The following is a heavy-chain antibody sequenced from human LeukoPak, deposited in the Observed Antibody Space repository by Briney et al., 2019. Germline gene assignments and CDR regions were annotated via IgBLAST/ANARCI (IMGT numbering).Heavy chain of an antibody. J-gene: IGHJ6*02. Sequence: GGSLRLSCAASGFTFDDYAMHWVRQAPGKGLEWVSLISWDGGSTYYADSVKGRFTISRDNSKNSLYLQMNSLRAEDTALYYCAKEHSSSRGYYYYGMDVWGQGTTVTVSS. CDR2: ISWDGGST. CDR3: AKEHSSSRGYYYYGMDV. D-gene: IGHD6-13*01. V-gene: IGHV3-43D*03. CDR1: GFTFDDYA.